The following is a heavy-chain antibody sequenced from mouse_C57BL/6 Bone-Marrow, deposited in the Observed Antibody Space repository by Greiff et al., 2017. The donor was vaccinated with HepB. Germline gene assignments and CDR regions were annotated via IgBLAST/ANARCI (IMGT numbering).Heavy chain of an antibody. Sequence: EVKLQESGPGLVKPSQSLSLTCSVTGYSITSGYYWNWIRQFPGNKLEWMGYISYDGSNNYNPSLKNRISITRDTSKNQFFLKLNSVTTEDTATYYCARYYSKDYAMDYWGQGTSVTVSS. J-gene: IGHJ4*01. D-gene: IGHD2-5*01. CDR2: ISYDGSN. V-gene: IGHV3-6*01. CDR1: GYSITSGYY. CDR3: ARYYSKDYAMDY.